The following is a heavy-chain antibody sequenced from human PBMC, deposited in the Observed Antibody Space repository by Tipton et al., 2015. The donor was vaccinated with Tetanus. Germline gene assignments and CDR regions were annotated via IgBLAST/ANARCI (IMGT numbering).Heavy chain of an antibody. CDR1: GHSIGSGGYH. CDR2: IYYSGST. J-gene: IGHJ4*02. CDR3: SSSPGNQYLAFFDY. Sequence: TLSLTCTVSGHSIGSGGYHWSWIRQHPGKGLEWIGYIYYSGSTYYNPSLKSRVTISIDTSKNQFSLRLSSVTAADTAVYYCSSSPGNQYLAFFDYWGRGTLFTVSS. D-gene: IGHD2/OR15-2a*01. V-gene: IGHV4-30-4*08.